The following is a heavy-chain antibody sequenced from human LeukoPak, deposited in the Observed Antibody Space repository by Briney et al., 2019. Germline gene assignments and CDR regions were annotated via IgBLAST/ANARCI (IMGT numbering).Heavy chain of an antibody. CDR3: AVYYDGTLYQVAWLDD. V-gene: IGHV3-48*03. J-gene: IGHJ5*02. Sequence: GGSLRLSCEVFGFAFSNFQMSWVRQAPGKGLEFTSYISLSGSPKYYADSVKGRFTISRDNDRNSLYLEMTGLRAEDTAVYYCAVYYDGTLYQVAWLDDWVQGTLVTVSS. CDR2: ISLSGSPK. CDR1: GFAFSNFQ. D-gene: IGHD3-16*01.